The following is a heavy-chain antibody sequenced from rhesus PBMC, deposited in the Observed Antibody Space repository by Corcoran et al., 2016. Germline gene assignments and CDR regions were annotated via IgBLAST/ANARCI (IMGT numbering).Heavy chain of an antibody. Sequence: QVTLKESGPALVKPTQTLTLTCTFSGFSLSTSGMGVGWIRQPPGTALEWLASIYWDDDKYYSTSLKSRLTISKDTSKNQVVLTMTNMDPVDTATYYCAAGRTGYYMRGYNRFDVWGPGVLVTVSS. CDR3: AAGRTGYYMRGYNRFDV. J-gene: IGHJ5-1*01. CDR2: IYWDDDK. V-gene: IGHV2S1*01. D-gene: IGHD3-3*01. CDR1: GFSLSTSGMG.